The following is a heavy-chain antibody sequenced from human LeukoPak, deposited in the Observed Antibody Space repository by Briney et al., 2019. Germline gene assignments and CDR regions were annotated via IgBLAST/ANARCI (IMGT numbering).Heavy chain of an antibody. CDR1: GFTFSSYW. J-gene: IGHJ4*02. CDR2: VNSDGTGT. V-gene: IGHV3-74*01. D-gene: IGHD1-1*01. Sequence: QSGGSLRLSCAASGFTFSSYWMHWIRHPPGKGLVWVSHVNSDGTGTSYADSVKGRFTISRDNARNTLYLQMNSLRAEDTAVYYCARDLSHTNEEFDYWGQGTLVTVSS. CDR3: ARDLSHTNEEFDY.